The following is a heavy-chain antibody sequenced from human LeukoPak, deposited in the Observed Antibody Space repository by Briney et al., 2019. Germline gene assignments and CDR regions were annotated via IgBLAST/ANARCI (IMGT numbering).Heavy chain of an antibody. J-gene: IGHJ5*02. CDR1: GGTFSSYA. D-gene: IGHD3-22*01. V-gene: IGHV1-69*05. CDR3: ATYYYDGSGYYYPNWFDP. CDR2: IIPIFGTA. Sequence: ASVKVSCKASGGTFSSYAISWVRQAPGQGLEWMGRIIPIFGTANYAQKFQGRVTITTDESTSTAYMELSSLRSEDTAVYYCATYYYDGSGYYYPNWFDPWGQGTLVTVSS.